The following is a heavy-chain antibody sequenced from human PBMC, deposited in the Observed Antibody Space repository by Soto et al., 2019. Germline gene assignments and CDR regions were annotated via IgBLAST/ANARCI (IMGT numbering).Heavy chain of an antibody. J-gene: IGHJ6*02. V-gene: IGHV1-69*13. CDR3: ARVTYGITYYYYGMDV. CDR2: IIPIFGTA. Sequence: SVKVSCKASGGTFSSYAISWVRQAPGQGLEWMGGIIPIFGTANYAQKFQGRVTITADESTSTAYMELSSLRSEDTAVYYCARVTYGITYYYYGMDVWGQGTTVTVSS. CDR1: GGTFSSYA. D-gene: IGHD4-17*01.